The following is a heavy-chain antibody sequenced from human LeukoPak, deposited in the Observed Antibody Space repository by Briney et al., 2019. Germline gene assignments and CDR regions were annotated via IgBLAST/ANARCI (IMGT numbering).Heavy chain of an antibody. D-gene: IGHD7-27*01. J-gene: IGHJ4*02. CDR1: GFTVSNNY. CDR2: IYSGGST. V-gene: IGHV3-66*04. CDR3: ARRSPVNWGIDH. Sequence: GGSLRLSCAASGFTVSNNYMTWVRQAPGKGLKWVSIIYSGGSTYYADSVKGRFTISRDHSENTLYLQMNSLRAEDTAVYYCARRSPVNWGIDHWGQGTLVTVSS.